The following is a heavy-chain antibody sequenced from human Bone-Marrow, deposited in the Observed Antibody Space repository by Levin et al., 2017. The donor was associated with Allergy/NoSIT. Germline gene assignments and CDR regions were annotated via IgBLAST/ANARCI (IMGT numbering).Heavy chain of an antibody. V-gene: IGHV3-74*01. CDR1: GFTFSRYW. Sequence: PGGSLRLSCAASGFTFSRYWMHWVRQGPGEGLVWVSRTDTHGTITNYADTVKGRFTISRDNARNTLYLQMNNLRAEDTAGYYCVRDLGGPDGNWGQGPLVTVSS. D-gene: IGHD2-15*01. CDR2: TDTHGTIT. J-gene: IGHJ4*02. CDR3: VRDLGGPDGN.